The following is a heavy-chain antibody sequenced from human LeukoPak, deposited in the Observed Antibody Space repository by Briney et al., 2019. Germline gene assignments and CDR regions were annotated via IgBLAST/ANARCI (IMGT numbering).Heavy chain of an antibody. J-gene: IGHJ3*02. V-gene: IGHV3-11*01. Sequence: GGSLRLSCAASGFTFSDYYMSWIRQAPGKGLEWVSYISSSGSTIYYADSVKGRFTISRDNAKNSLYLQMNSLRAEDTAVYYCARDRYIYEGDHDAFDIWGQGTMVTVSS. CDR1: GFTFSDYY. CDR3: ARDRYIYEGDHDAFDI. D-gene: IGHD5-18*01. CDR2: ISSSGSTI.